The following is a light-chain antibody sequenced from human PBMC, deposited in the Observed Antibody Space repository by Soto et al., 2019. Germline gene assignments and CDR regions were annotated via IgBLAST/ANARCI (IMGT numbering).Light chain of an antibody. CDR3: QQYNNWPRT. J-gene: IGKJ1*01. V-gene: IGKV3-15*01. CDR2: AAS. CDR1: QSISSD. Sequence: EIVMTQSPATLSVYPGERATLSCRASQSISSDLAWYQQKPGQAPRLLIYAASTRAIGIPARFSGSGSGTEFTLTISSLQSEDFAVYYCQQYNNWPRTFGQGTKV.